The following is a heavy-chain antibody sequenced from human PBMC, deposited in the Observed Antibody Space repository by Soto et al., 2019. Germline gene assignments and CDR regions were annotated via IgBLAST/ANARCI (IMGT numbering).Heavy chain of an antibody. Sequence: SETLSLTCTVSGGSISSYYWSWIRQPTGKGLEWIGYIYYSGSTNYNPSLKSRLTISVDTSKNQFSLKLSSVTAADTAVYYCARSDHYYYDSSGYWDYWGQGTLVTVPQ. V-gene: IGHV4-59*08. D-gene: IGHD3-22*01. CDR2: IYYSGST. J-gene: IGHJ4*02. CDR3: ARSDHYYYDSSGYWDY. CDR1: GGSISSYY.